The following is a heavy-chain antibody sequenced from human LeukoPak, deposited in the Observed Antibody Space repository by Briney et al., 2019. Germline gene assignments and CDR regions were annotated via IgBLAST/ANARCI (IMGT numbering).Heavy chain of an antibody. D-gene: IGHD2-8*01. CDR2: IYSSGVT. J-gene: IGHJ4*02. V-gene: IGHV4-59*08. CDR3: ARHDNVPVIRHGFDH. CDR1: GGSINNYY. Sequence: PSETLSLTCTVSGGSINNYYWSWIRQPPGKGLEWLGYIYSSGVTNYNPSLQSRVTISIDTSKSQFSLKVSSVTAADTAVYYCARHDNVPVIRHGFDHWGQGTLVTVSS.